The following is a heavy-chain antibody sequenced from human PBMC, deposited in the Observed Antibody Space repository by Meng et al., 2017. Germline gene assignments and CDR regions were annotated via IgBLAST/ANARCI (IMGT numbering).Heavy chain of an antibody. CDR3: LDEAPRSDY. J-gene: IGHJ4*02. CDR1: GFTFNNYC. CDR2: ISGDGSIT. D-gene: IGHD1-1*01. Sequence: EVQLGGSGGGLVQAGGSLGLPCAASGFTFNNYCMHWVRQVPGKGLVWVSRISGDGSITNYADSVKGRFTISRDNAKNTLYLQMNSLRPEDTAVYYCLDEAPRSDYWGQGSLVTVSS. V-gene: IGHV3-74*01.